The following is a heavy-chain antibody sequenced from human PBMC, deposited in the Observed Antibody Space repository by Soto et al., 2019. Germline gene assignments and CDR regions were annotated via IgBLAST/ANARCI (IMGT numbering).Heavy chain of an antibody. J-gene: IGHJ4*02. CDR3: AKDSGSYSY. Sequence: PGGSLRLSCAASGFTFSSYGMHWVRQAPGKGLEWVAVISYDGSNKYYADSVKGRFTISRDNSKNTLYLQMNSLRAEDTAVYYCAKDSGSYSYWGQGTLVTVSS. CDR2: ISYDGSNK. D-gene: IGHD1-26*01. V-gene: IGHV3-30*18. CDR1: GFTFSSYG.